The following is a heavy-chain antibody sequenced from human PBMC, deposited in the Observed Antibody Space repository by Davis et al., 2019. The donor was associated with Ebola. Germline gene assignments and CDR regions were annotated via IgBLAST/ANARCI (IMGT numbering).Heavy chain of an antibody. V-gene: IGHV4-34*01. D-gene: IGHD5-18*01. J-gene: IGHJ4*02. CDR2: INHIGIT. Sequence: MPGGSLRLSCAVYGGSFSGYYWSWIRQPPGKGLEWIGEINHIGITNYNPSLKSRVTLSVDTSKNQFSLKLSSVTAADTAVYYCARGRRYSYGPPRYWGQGTLVTVSS. CDR1: GGSFSGYY. CDR3: ARGRRYSYGPPRY.